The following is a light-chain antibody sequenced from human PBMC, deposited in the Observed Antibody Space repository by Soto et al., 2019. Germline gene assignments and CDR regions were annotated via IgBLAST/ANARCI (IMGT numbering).Light chain of an antibody. V-gene: IGKV1-39*01. CDR2: AAS. Sequence: DIQMTQSPSSLSASVGDRVTIICRASQSISRYLNWYQQRPGKAPNLLIYAASSLQSGVPSRFSGSGSGTEFTLTIRIPHREDFATYYCQQSYSIPTFGQGTRLEIK. CDR1: QSISRY. CDR3: QQSYSIPT. J-gene: IGKJ5*01.